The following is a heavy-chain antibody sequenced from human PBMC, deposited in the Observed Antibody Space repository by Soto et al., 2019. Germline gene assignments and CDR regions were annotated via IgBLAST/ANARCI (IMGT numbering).Heavy chain of an antibody. D-gene: IGHD2-8*01. Sequence: EVQLLESGGGLVQPGGSLRLSCAASGFTFSRYAMSWVRQAPGKGLEWVSAISGSGGSTYYADSVKGRFTISRDNSKNTLYLQMNSLRAEDTAVYYCAKVPGHIVLMGTYGMDVWGQGTTVTVSS. CDR3: AKVPGHIVLMGTYGMDV. V-gene: IGHV3-23*01. J-gene: IGHJ6*02. CDR1: GFTFSRYA. CDR2: ISGSGGST.